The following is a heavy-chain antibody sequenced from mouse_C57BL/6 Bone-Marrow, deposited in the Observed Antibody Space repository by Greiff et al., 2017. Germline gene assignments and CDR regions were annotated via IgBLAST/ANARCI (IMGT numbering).Heavy chain of an antibody. CDR1: GYTFTSYG. D-gene: IGHD1-1*01. Sequence: QVHVKQSGAELARPGASVKLSCKASGYTFTSYGISWVKQRTGQGLEWIGEIYPRSGNTYYNEKFKGKATLTADKSSSTAYVELRSLTSEDSAVYFCARSGITPWFAYWGQGTLVTVSA. CDR2: IYPRSGNT. CDR3: ARSGITPWFAY. V-gene: IGHV1-81*01. J-gene: IGHJ3*01.